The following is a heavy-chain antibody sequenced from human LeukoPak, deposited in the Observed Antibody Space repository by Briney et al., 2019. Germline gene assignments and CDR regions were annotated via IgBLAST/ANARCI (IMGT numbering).Heavy chain of an antibody. D-gene: IGHD3-3*01. V-gene: IGHV3-23*01. Sequence: PGGSLRLSCAASGFTLSSYAMSWVRQAPGKGLEWVSDISGSNTRTYYADSVKGRFTISRDNSKNILYLQMNSLRAEDTAVYYCAKQIFGVVIGPAFDYWGQGILVTVSS. CDR1: GFTLSSYA. CDR2: ISGSNTRT. CDR3: AKQIFGVVIGPAFDY. J-gene: IGHJ4*02.